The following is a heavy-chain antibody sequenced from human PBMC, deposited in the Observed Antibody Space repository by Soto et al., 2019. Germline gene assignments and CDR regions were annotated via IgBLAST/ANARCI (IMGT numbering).Heavy chain of an antibody. CDR3: AHPRGYGVFDAYDI. D-gene: IGHD2-8*01. CDR1: GFTFGFNA. V-gene: IGHV3-23*01. J-gene: IGHJ3*02. CDR2: ISAGGVST. Sequence: GGSLRLSCAATGFTFGFNALSWVRQAPGKGLEWVSSISAGGVSTNYADSVRGRFTISRDNSINTLYLQMHSLRTEDTAVYFCAHPRGYGVFDAYDIWGQGAMVTVPS.